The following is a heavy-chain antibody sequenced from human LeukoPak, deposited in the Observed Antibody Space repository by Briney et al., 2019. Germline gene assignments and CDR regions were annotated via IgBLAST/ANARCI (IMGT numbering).Heavy chain of an antibody. CDR3: ARGSLAIFD. CDR2: VYSGDRT. Sequence: GGSLRLSCAASGFTVNSNYMSWVRQAPGKGLEWVSVVYSGDRTYYADSVKGRFTISRENAKNSLYLQMNSLRAEDTAAYYCARGSLAIFDWGQGTLVTVSS. V-gene: IGHV3-66*01. J-gene: IGHJ4*02. CDR1: GFTVNSNY. D-gene: IGHD3-9*01.